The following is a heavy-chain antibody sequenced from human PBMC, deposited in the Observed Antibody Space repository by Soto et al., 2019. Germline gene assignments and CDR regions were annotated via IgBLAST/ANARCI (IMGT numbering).Heavy chain of an antibody. CDR1: GFTFSSYA. Sequence: GGSLRLSCAASGFTFSSYAMSWVRQAPGKGLEWVSAIGSSGGSTYYADSVKGRFTISRDNSKNTLYLQMNSLRAEDTAVYYCAKRAGYSSSWYYGMDVWGQGTTVTVSS. CDR2: IGSSGGST. D-gene: IGHD6-13*01. V-gene: IGHV3-23*01. J-gene: IGHJ6*02. CDR3: AKRAGYSSSWYYGMDV.